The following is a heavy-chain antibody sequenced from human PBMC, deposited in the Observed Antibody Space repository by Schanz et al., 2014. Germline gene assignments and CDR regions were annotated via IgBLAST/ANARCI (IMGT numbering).Heavy chain of an antibody. J-gene: IGHJ4*02. CDR2: IYSSGST. Sequence: QVQLQESGPGLVKPSETLSLTCTVSTGSINSYYWSWIRQPPGKRLEWIGHIYSSGSTYYNASLRSRVTIPVDTSKNHFSLKLTSVPAADSAVYYCARLWGGWRIPDYWGQGTLVTVSS. CDR3: ARLWGGWRIPDY. V-gene: IGHV4-4*08. D-gene: IGHD6-19*01. CDR1: TGSINSYY.